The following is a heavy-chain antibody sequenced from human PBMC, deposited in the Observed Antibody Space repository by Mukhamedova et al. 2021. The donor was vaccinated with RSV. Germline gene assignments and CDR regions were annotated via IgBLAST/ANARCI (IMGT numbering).Heavy chain of an antibody. Sequence: GWMGGIIPIFGTANYAQKFQGRVTITADKSTSTAYMELSSLRSEDTAVYYCARAVVVPAGGHNWFDPWGQGTLVTVPS. D-gene: IGHD2-2*01. J-gene: IGHJ5*02. V-gene: IGHV1-69*06. CDR2: IIPIFGTA. CDR3: ARAVVVPAGGHNWFDP.